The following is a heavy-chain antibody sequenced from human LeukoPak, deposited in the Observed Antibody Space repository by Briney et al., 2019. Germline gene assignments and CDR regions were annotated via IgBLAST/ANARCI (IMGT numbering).Heavy chain of an antibody. CDR2: IYPGDSDT. CDR1: GYSFTSYW. Sequence: GESLKISCKGSGYSFTSYWIGWVRQMPGKGLEWMGIIYPGDSDTRYSPSFQGQVTISADKSISTAYLQWSSLKASGTAMYYCARTYGSGSYYRVPDAFDIWGQGTMVTVSS. CDR3: ARTYGSGSYYRVPDAFDI. V-gene: IGHV5-51*01. J-gene: IGHJ3*02. D-gene: IGHD3-10*01.